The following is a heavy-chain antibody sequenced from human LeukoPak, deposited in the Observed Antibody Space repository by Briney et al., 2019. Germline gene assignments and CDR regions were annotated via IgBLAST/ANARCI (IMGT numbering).Heavy chain of an antibody. J-gene: IGHJ5*02. Sequence: SETLSLTCTVSGASISSYYWSWIRQPPGKGLEWIGYIYYTGNTNYNPSLKSRVTVSVDTSKNQFSLKLNSVTAADTAVYYCARGTWMQLFWFDPWGQGTLVTVSS. CDR1: GASISSYY. D-gene: IGHD5-18*01. CDR2: IYYTGNT. V-gene: IGHV4-59*08. CDR3: ARGTWMQLFWFDP.